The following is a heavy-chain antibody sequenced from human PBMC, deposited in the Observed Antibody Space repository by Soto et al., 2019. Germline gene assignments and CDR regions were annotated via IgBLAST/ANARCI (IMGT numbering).Heavy chain of an antibody. CDR2: ISYDVCNI. CDR1: AFTFNVYA. V-gene: IGHV3-30-3*01. CDR3: AGCSGFWNGSPVFYFGMEV. Sequence: GGSLRLSCAASAFTFNVYAMHWVRQAPGKGLEWVAAISYDVCNIYYADSVKGRFSIARDNFKNTLYLQMSSLRRDDTAVYYCAGCSGFWNGSPVFYFGMEVCGQGPTVTVYS. J-gene: IGHJ6*02. D-gene: IGHD3-3*01.